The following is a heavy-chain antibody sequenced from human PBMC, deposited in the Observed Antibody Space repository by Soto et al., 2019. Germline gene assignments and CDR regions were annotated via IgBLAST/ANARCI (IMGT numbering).Heavy chain of an antibody. V-gene: IGHV4-59*08. CDR2: IYYSGST. J-gene: IGHJ4*02. CDR3: ARIAAAGIQPYYFDY. Sequence: SETLSLTCTVSGGSISRYYWSWIRQPPGKGLEWIGYIYYSGSTNYNPSLKSRVTISVDTSKNQFSLKLSSVTAADTAVYYCARIAAAGIQPYYFDYWGQGTLVTVSS. D-gene: IGHD6-13*01. CDR1: GGSISRYY.